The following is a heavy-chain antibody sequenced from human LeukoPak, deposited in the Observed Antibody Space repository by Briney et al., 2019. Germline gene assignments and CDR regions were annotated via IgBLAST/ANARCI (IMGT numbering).Heavy chain of an antibody. J-gene: IGHJ3*02. V-gene: IGHV3-7*01. CDR1: GFTFSSYW. CDR3: ARENYYYDSSGYWALAFDI. D-gene: IGHD3-22*01. CDR2: IKQDGSEK. Sequence: PGGSPRLSCAASGFTFSSYWMSWVRQAPGKGLEWVANIKQDGSEKYYVDSVKGRFTISRDNAKNSLYLQMNSLRAEDTAVYYCARENYYYDSSGYWALAFDIWGQGTMVTVSS.